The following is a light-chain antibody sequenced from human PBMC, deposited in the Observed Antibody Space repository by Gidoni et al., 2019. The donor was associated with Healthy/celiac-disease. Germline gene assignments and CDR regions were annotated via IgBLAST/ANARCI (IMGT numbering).Light chain of an antibody. CDR3: QQYYSTPLT. J-gene: IGKJ4*01. V-gene: IGKV4-1*01. Sequence: DIVMTHSPASLAVSLDERATLNCKSSQSVLFSFNNKNYLAWYQQKPGQPPKLLIYWAATRESGVPDRFSGSGSGTDFTLTISSLQAEDVAVYYCQQYYSTPLTFGGGTKVEIK. CDR2: WAA. CDR1: QSVLFSFNNKNY.